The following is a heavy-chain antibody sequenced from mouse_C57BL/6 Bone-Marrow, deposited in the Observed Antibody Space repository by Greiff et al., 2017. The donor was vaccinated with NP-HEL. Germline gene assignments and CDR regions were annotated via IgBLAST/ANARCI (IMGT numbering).Heavy chain of an antibody. J-gene: IGHJ3*01. CDR3: ASDYYGSSGAY. D-gene: IGHD1-1*01. V-gene: IGHV1-7*01. CDR2: INPSSGYT. CDR1: GYTFTSYW. Sequence: VMLVESGAELAKPGASVKLSCKASGYTFTSYWMHWVKQRPGQGLEWIGYINPSSGYTKYNQKFKDKATLTADKSSSTAYMQLSSLTYEDSAVYYCASDYYGSSGAYWGQGTLVTVSA.